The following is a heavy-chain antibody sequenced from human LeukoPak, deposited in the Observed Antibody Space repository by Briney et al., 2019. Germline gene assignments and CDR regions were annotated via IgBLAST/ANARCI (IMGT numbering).Heavy chain of an antibody. Sequence: GGSLRPTCAASGLTFSGHTINWVRQAPGKGLEWVLCISSSSSSVYYADSVKGRFTISRDNAKNSVYLQMDNMRADDTAVYYCARDINSVAFDMWGQGTMVTVSS. J-gene: IGHJ3*02. CDR2: ISSSSSSV. CDR3: ARDINSVAFDM. V-gene: IGHV3-21*01. CDR1: GLTFSGHT. D-gene: IGHD3-10*01.